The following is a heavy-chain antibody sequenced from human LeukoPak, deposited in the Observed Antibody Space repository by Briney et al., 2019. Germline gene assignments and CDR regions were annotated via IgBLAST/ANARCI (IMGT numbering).Heavy chain of an antibody. CDR1: GGSFSGYY. D-gene: IGHD5-18*01. Sequence: SETLSLTCAVYGGSFSGYYWSWIRQPPGKGLEWIGEINHSGSTNYNPSLKSRVTISVDTSKNQSSLKLSSVTAADTAVYYCARGLRYSFGHHANDYWGQGTLVTVSS. V-gene: IGHV4-34*01. CDR3: ARGLRYSFGHHANDY. CDR2: INHSGST. J-gene: IGHJ4*02.